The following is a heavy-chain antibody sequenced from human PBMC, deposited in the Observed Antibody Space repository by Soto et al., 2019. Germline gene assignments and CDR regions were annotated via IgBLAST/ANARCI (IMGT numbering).Heavy chain of an antibody. D-gene: IGHD3-10*01. V-gene: IGHV3-23*01. CDR2: VSAGGDMT. J-gene: IGHJ6*02. CDR3: ARGDRGGSGSPASYYYSGLDV. CDR1: GFTFSSYA. Sequence: PGGSLRLSCAASGFTFSSYAMSWVRQAPGKGLEWVSSVSAGGDMTYYSDSVKGRFTISRDNSNNALFLQMNNLRAEDTALYYCARGDRGGSGSPASYYYSGLDVWGQGTTVTVSS.